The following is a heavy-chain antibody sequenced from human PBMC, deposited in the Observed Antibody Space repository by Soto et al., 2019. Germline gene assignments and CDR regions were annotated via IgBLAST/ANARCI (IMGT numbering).Heavy chain of an antibody. Sequence: QITLKESGPTLVKPTQTLTLTCTFTGFSLSNSGVGVGWIRQPPGKALEWLALIYWDDDQRYTPSLNSRLTITKDTSKNQVVLTMTNMAPVDTATYYWAHREDYCGTCDYWGQGTLVTVSS. CDR2: IYWDDDQ. CDR1: GFSLSNSGVG. V-gene: IGHV2-5*02. D-gene: IGHD4-17*01. CDR3: AHREDYCGTCDY. J-gene: IGHJ4*02.